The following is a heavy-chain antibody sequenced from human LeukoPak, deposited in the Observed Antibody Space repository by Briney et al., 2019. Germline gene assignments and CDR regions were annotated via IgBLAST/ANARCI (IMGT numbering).Heavy chain of an antibody. CDR1: GYTFTTYE. Sequence: ASVKVSCKASGYTFTTYEIIWVRQAPGQGLEWMACINTRNGNANYAHQLQGRVTMTTDTSTSTSYMELASLRFDDTAIYYCARNHLGLGLWGQGTLVTVSS. D-gene: IGHD3-16*01. V-gene: IGHV1-18*01. CDR3: ARNHLGLGL. J-gene: IGHJ4*02. CDR2: INTRNGNA.